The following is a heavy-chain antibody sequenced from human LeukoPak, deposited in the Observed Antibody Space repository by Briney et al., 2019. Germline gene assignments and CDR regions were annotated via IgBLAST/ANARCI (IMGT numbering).Heavy chain of an antibody. CDR1: GFTFSSYS. CDR3: ARGREQWLVYDFDY. V-gene: IGHV3-48*04. J-gene: IGHJ4*02. CDR2: ISSSSSTI. Sequence: GRSLRLSCAASGFTFSSYSMNWVRQAPGKGLEWVSYISSSSSTIYYADSVKGRFTISRDNAKNSLYLQMNSLRAEDTAVYYCARGREQWLVYDFDYWGQGTLVTVSS. D-gene: IGHD6-19*01.